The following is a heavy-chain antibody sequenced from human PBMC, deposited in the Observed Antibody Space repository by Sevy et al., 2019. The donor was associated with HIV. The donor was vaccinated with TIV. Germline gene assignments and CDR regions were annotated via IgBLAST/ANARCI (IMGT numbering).Heavy chain of an antibody. Sequence: SETLSLTCAVSGGSISSSNWWSWVRQPPGKGLKWIGEIYHSGSTNYNPSLKSRVTISVDKSKNQFSLKLSSVTAADTAVYYCARIGYYDSSGYYYYFDYWGQGTLVTVSS. CDR2: IYHSGST. D-gene: IGHD3-22*01. J-gene: IGHJ4*02. CDR3: ARIGYYDSSGYYYYFDY. V-gene: IGHV4-4*02. CDR1: GGSISSSNW.